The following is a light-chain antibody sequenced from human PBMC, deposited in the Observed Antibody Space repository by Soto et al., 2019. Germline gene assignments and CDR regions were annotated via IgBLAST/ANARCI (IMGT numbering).Light chain of an antibody. CDR3: SAYAGSNNFV. J-gene: IGLJ1*01. CDR1: SSDVGDNY. V-gene: IGLV2-8*01. Sequence: QSVLTQPPSASGSPGQSVTISCTGTSSDVGDNYVSWYQQHPGKAPKLIIYEVSQRPSGVPDRFSGSKSGNTASLTVSGLKTEDDADYYCSAYAGSNNFVFGSGTKVTVL. CDR2: EVS.